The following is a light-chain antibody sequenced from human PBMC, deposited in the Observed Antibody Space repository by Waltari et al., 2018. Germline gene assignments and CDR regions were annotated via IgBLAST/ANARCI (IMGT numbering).Light chain of an antibody. CDR1: AVAKQY. CDR2: KDT. CDR3: QSSDNSGSYPVV. V-gene: IGLV3-25*03. Sequence: SYELTQPPSVSVSPGQTARITCSGDAVAKQYVYWYQQKTGQAPVLVIYKDTERPSGIPERFSGSTSGTTVTLTISGVQAEDEADYYCQSSDNSGSYPVVFGGGTKLTVL. J-gene: IGLJ2*01.